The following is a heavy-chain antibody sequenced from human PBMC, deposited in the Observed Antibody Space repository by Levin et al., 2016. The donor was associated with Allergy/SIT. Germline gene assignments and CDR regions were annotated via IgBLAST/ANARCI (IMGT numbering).Heavy chain of an antibody. CDR2: IKQDGSEK. Sequence: GESLKISCAASGFTFSSYWMSWVRQAPGKGLEWVANIKQDGSEKYYVDSVKGRFTISRDNAKNSLYLQMNSLRAEDTAVYYCARDPIWPYPGPLDYWGQGTLVTVSS. V-gene: IGHV3-7*03. J-gene: IGHJ4*02. CDR3: ARDPIWPYPGPLDY. CDR1: GFTFSSYW. D-gene: IGHD3-9*01.